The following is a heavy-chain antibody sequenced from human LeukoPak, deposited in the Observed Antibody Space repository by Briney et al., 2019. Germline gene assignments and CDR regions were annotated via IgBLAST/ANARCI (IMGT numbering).Heavy chain of an antibody. CDR2: ISTNGGGT. CDR1: GFSFSTYA. V-gene: IGHV3-64*01. CDR3: GRYCSGVSCYSGYDY. Sequence: GGSLRLSCAASGFSFSTYAMHWVRQTPGKGLEYVSAISTNGGGTYYANSVKGRFTISRDNSKNTLYLQMGSLRAEDMAVYYWGRYCSGVSCYSGYDYWGQGTLVTVSS. J-gene: IGHJ4*02. D-gene: IGHD2-15*01.